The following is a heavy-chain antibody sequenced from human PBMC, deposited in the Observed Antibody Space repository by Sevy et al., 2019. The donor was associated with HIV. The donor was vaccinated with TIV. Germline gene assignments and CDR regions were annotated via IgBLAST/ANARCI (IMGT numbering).Heavy chain of an antibody. D-gene: IGHD3-3*01. J-gene: IGHJ6*01. V-gene: IGHV3-30-3*01. Sequence: GGSLRLSCAASGFTFSSYAMHWVRQAPGKGLEWVAVISYDGSNKYYADSVKGRFTISRDNSKNTLYLQMNSLRAEDTAVYYCARDNDLWAMDLWGQGTTVTVSS. CDR2: ISYDGSNK. CDR3: ARDNDLWAMDL. CDR1: GFTFSSYA.